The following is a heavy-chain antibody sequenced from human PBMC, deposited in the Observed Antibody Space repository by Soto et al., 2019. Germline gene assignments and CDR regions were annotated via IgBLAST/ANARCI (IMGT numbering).Heavy chain of an antibody. J-gene: IGHJ4*02. D-gene: IGHD6-19*01. CDR3: AKDHNVGYSSGWYIDY. CDR2: ISGSGGST. Sequence: GSLRLSCAASGFTFSSYAMSWVRQAPGKGLEWVSAISGSGGSTYYADSVKGRFTISRDNSKNTLYLQMNSLRAEDTAVYYCAKDHNVGYSSGWYIDYWGQGTLVTVSS. V-gene: IGHV3-23*01. CDR1: GFTFSSYA.